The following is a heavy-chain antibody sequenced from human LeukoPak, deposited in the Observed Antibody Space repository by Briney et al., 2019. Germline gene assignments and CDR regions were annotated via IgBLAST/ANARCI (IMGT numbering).Heavy chain of an antibody. J-gene: IGHJ4*02. CDR1: GGSISSSSYY. Sequence: SETLSLTCTVSGGSISSSSYYWGWIRQPPGKGLGWIGSIYYSGSTYYNPSLKSRVTISVDTSKNQFSLKLSSVTAADTAVYYCASINKDIVVVPAALADYWGQGTLVTVSS. CDR2: IYYSGST. CDR3: ASINKDIVVVPAALADY. D-gene: IGHD2-2*01. V-gene: IGHV4-39*01.